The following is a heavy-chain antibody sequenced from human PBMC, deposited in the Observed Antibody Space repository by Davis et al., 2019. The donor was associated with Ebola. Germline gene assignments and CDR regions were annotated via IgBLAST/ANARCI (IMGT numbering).Heavy chain of an antibody. CDR2: INHSGST. CDR3: ARGLHGYDRYTALAY. CDR1: GGSFSGNY. D-gene: IGHD5-12*01. Sequence: MPSETLSLTCAVYGGSFSGNYWSWIRQPPGKGLEWIGQINHSGSTNYNPSLKGRITISVDTSKNQFSLKLSSVTAADTAVYYCARGLHGYDRYTALAYWGQGTLVTVSS. J-gene: IGHJ4*02. V-gene: IGHV4-34*01.